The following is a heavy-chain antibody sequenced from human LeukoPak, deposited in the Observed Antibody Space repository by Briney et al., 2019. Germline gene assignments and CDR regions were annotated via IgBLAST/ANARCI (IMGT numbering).Heavy chain of an antibody. Sequence: ASVKVSCKASGYTFTSYGISWVRQAPGQGLEWMGWISAYNGNTNYAQKFQGRVTITADKSTSTAYMELSSLRSEDTAVYYCARGGDDIVVVPAAIYWFDPWGQGTLVTVSS. J-gene: IGHJ5*02. CDR2: ISAYNGNT. V-gene: IGHV1-18*01. CDR1: GYTFTSYG. CDR3: ARGGDDIVVVPAAIYWFDP. D-gene: IGHD2-2*01.